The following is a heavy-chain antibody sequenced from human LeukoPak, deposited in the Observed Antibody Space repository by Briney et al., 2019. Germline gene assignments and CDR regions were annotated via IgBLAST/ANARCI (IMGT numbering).Heavy chain of an antibody. D-gene: IGHD3-22*01. CDR3: ARSYYYDFPDAFDI. J-gene: IGHJ3*02. CDR1: GYFISSGYY. V-gene: IGHV4-38-2*02. CDR2: IYHSGST. Sequence: TSSETLPLTCTVSGYFISSGYYWGWIRQPPGKGLEWIGSIYHSGSTYFNPSLKSRVTLSVDTSKNQFSLKLSSVTAADTAVYYCARSYYYDFPDAFDIWGQGTMVTVSS.